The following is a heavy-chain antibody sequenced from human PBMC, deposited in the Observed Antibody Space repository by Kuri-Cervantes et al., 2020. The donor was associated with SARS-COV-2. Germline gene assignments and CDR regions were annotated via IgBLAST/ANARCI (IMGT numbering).Heavy chain of an antibody. D-gene: IGHD3-22*01. V-gene: IGHV4-61*05. Sequence: SETLSLTCSVSRGSISSHDSMSSNFWTWIRQPPGKGLEWIGDIHSSGSTNYNPSLKGRVTILLDASKNQFSLSLSSVTAADTALYYCARVSINHYYDRSGYYLDVWGKGTTVTVSS. J-gene: IGHJ6*03. CDR3: ARVSINHYYDRSGYYLDV. CDR1: RGSISSHDSMSSNF. CDR2: IHSSGST.